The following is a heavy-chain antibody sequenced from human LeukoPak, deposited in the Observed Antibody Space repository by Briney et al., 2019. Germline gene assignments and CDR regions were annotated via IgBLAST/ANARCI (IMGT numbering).Heavy chain of an antibody. CDR3: AREGSYCVGGDCYSFDF. V-gene: IGHV1-2*02. CDR2: MHAGNGNT. J-gene: IGHJ4*02. CDR1: GYRFISNY. Sequence: ASVKVSCKASGYRFISNYIQWVRQAPGLGPEWMGWMHAGNGNTRYAEKFQGRVIMTRDTSINTAYMDLSSLRSDDTAVYYCAREGSYCVGGDCYSFDFWGQGPLVTVSS. D-gene: IGHD2-21*02.